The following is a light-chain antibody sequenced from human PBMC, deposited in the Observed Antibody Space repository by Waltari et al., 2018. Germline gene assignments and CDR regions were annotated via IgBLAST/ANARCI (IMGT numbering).Light chain of an antibody. Sequence: EIVLTQSPGTLSLSPGERATLSCRASQGVGKYLAWYQQRPGQAPRLLLYHASIRATGIADRFSGSGYGTDCSLTISRLEPEDFAVYYCQKYDFLPATFGQGTTVEIK. CDR1: QGVGKY. J-gene: IGKJ1*01. V-gene: IGKV3-20*01. CDR3: QKYDFLPAT. CDR2: HAS.